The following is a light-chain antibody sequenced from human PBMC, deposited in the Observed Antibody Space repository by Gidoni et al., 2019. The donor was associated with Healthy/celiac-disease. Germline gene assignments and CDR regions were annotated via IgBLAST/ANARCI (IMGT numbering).Light chain of an antibody. CDR2: GDN. V-gene: IGLV6-57*01. Sequence: NFMLTQPHSVSESPGKTVTISCTRSSGSIASNYVQWYQQRPGSSPTTVIYGDNQRPSGVPDRFSGSIDSCSNSASLTISGLKTEDEADYYCQSYDSSNHWVFGGGTKLTVL. CDR3: QSYDSSNHWV. CDR1: SGSIASNY. J-gene: IGLJ3*02.